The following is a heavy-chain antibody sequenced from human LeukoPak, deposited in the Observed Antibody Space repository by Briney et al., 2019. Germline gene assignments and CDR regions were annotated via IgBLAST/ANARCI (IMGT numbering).Heavy chain of an antibody. Sequence: ASVKVSCKASGYTFTGYYMHWVRQAPGQGLEWMGWINPNSGGTNYAQKFQGRVTMTRDTSISTAYMELSRLRSDDTAVYYCARAGGYVWGSYRYDLSFDYWGQGTLVTVSS. CDR2: INPNSGGT. D-gene: IGHD3-16*02. J-gene: IGHJ4*02. CDR3: ARAGGYVWGSYRYDLSFDY. CDR1: GYTFTGYY. V-gene: IGHV1-2*02.